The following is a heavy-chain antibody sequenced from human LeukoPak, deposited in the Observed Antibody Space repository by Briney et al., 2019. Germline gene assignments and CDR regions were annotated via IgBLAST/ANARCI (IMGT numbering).Heavy chain of an antibody. V-gene: IGHV3-23*01. D-gene: IGHD5-12*01. CDR2: ISGSGGST. Sequence: GGSLRLSCAASGYTFSSYGMSWVRQAPGKGLEWVSAISGSGGSTYYADSVKGRFTISRDNSKNTLYLQMNSLRAEDTAVYYCARGPSGYHNTGGQGTLVTVSS. CDR3: ARGPSGYHNT. J-gene: IGHJ4*02. CDR1: GYTFSSYG.